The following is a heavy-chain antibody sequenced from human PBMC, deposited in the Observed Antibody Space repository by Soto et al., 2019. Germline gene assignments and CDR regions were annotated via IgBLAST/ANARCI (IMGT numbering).Heavy chain of an antibody. D-gene: IGHD3-3*01. Sequence: ASVKVSCKASGYSFSTYAMHWVRHAPGQRLEWMGWIIAGNGNTRYSQKFQGRVTLTRDTSATTAYMELNSLKVEDTAVYFCARVQIQELENIFDYWGQGTLVTVSS. J-gene: IGHJ4*02. V-gene: IGHV1-3*01. CDR1: GYSFSTYA. CDR3: ARVQIQELENIFDY. CDR2: IIAGNGNT.